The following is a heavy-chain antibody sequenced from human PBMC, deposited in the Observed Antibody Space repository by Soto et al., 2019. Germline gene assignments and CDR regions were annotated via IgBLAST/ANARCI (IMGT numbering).Heavy chain of an antibody. D-gene: IGHD2-15*01. CDR1: GGSISSSSYY. V-gene: IGHV4-39*01. CDR3: ARSGGGCSGGSCYPTKNYGMDV. CDR2: IYYSGST. J-gene: IGHJ6*02. Sequence: QLQLQESGPGLVKPSETLSLTCTVSGGSISSSSYYWGWIRQPPGKGLEWIGSIYYSGSTYYNPSLKSRVTISGDTSKNQCPLKLSSVTAADTAVYYCARSGGGCSGGSCYPTKNYGMDVWGQGTTVTVSS.